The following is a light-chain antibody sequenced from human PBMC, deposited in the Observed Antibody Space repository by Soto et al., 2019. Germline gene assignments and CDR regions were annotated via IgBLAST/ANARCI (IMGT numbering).Light chain of an antibody. CDR2: KVS. Sequence: QSALTQPPSASGSPGQSVTISCTGTSSDVGGYNYVSWYQQHPGKAPKLMISKVSKRASGVPDRFSGSKSGNTASLTVSGRQAEDEDDYYCSSFAGNNNLVFGGGTKLTVL. CDR3: SSFAGNNNLV. CDR1: SSDVGGYNY. V-gene: IGLV2-8*01. J-gene: IGLJ2*01.